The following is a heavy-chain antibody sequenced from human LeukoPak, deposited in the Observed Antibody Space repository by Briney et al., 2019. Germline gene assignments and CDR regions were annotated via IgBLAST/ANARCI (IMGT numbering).Heavy chain of an antibody. J-gene: IGHJ4*02. V-gene: IGHV5-51*01. D-gene: IGHD1-14*01. CDR1: TYNFADYW. CDR2: IYPGDSDT. CDR3: ARLSPDEETYYFDY. Sequence: GESLKISCTASTYNFADYWIGWVRQMPGKGLEWMGIIYPGDSDTRYSPSFQGQVTISADKSISTAYLQWSSLKASDTAMYYCARLSPDEETYYFDYWGQGTLVTVSS.